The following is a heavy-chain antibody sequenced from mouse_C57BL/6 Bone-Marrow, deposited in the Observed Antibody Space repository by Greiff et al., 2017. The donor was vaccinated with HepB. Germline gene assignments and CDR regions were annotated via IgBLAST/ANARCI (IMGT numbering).Heavy chain of an antibody. J-gene: IGHJ1*03. CDR1: GYTFTGYW. V-gene: IGHV1-9*01. CDR2: ILPGSGST. CDR3: ARGGSSYWCYDV. Sequence: QVQLQQSGAELMKPGASVKLSCKATGYTFTGYWIEWVKQRPGHGLEWIGEILPGSGSTNYNEKFKGKATFAADTSSNAAYMKLSSLTTEDSAIYCCARGGSSYWCYDVWGTGTTVTVSS. D-gene: IGHD6-1*01.